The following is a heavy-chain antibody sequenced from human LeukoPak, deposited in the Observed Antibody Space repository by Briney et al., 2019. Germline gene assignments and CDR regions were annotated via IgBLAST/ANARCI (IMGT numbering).Heavy chain of an antibody. V-gene: IGHV3-43*01. CDR1: GFTFDGYT. D-gene: IGHD5-24*01. Sequence: GGSLRLSCAATGFTFDGYTMHWVRQAPGKGLEWVSLISWDSINTYYADSVKGRFIISRDNSRNSLYLQMNSLRTEDTALYYCVKEMATLYFDYWGQGNLVTVSS. CDR3: VKEMATLYFDY. J-gene: IGHJ4*02. CDR2: ISWDSINT.